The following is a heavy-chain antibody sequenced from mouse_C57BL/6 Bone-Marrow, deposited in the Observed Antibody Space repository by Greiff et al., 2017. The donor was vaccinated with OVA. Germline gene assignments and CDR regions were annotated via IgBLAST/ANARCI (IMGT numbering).Heavy chain of an antibody. D-gene: IGHD2-3*01. J-gene: IGHJ2*01. V-gene: IGHV1-64*01. CDR2: IHPNSGST. CDR3: AKWLLRYFDY. CDR1: GYTFTSYW. Sequence: QVQLQQPGAELVKPGASVKLSCKASGYTFTSYWMHWVKQRPGQGLEWIGMIHPNSGSTNYNEKFKSKATLTVDKSSSTDYMQLSSLTSEDSAVYYCAKWLLRYFDYWGQGTTLTVSS.